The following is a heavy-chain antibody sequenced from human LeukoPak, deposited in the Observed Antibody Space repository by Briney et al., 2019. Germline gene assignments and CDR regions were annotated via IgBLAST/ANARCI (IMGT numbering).Heavy chain of an antibody. CDR1: GGSISSSSYY. J-gene: IGHJ4*02. V-gene: IGHV4-39*07. CDR2: IYYSGST. CDR3: ASGDYGGNSGSFDY. D-gene: IGHD4-23*01. Sequence: PSETLSLTCTVSGGSISSSSYYWGWIRQPPGKGLEWIGNIYYSGSTYYNPSLKSRVTISIDTSKNQSSLRLSSVTAADTAVYYCASGDYGGNSGSFDYWGQGTLVTVSS.